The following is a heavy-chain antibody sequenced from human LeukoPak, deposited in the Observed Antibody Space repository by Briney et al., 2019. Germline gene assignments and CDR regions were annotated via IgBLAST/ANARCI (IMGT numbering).Heavy chain of an antibody. CDR1: GGSISSSSYY. Sequence: SETLSLTCTVSGGSISSSSYYWGWIRQPPGKGLEWIGTIYYSGSTYYNPSLKSRVTISVDTSKSQFSLKLSSVTAADTAVYYCARVQSRLSWFDPWGQGTLVTVSS. CDR3: ARVQSRLSWFDP. V-gene: IGHV4-39*07. CDR2: IYYSGST. J-gene: IGHJ5*02.